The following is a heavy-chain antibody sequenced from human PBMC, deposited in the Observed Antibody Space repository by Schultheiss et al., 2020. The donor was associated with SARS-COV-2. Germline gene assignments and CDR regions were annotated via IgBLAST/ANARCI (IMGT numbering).Heavy chain of an antibody. J-gene: IGHJ6*02. CDR1: GFTFSTYS. V-gene: IGHV3-21*01. D-gene: IGHD6-19*01. CDR2: ISSTSTYI. Sequence: GGSLRLSCAASGFTFSTYSMNWVRQAPGKGLEWVLSISSTSTYIYYADSVKGRFTISRDNAKNSLYLQMNSLRAEDTAIYYCARDPAVGGTGRASYYYGMDVWGQGTTVTVSS. CDR3: ARDPAVGGTGRASYYYGMDV.